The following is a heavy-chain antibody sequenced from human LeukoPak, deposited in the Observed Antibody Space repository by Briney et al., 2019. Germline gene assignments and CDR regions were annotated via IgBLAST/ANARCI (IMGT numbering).Heavy chain of an antibody. CDR3: ARGGSYVDY. J-gene: IGHJ4*02. CDR1: GFTVSSDY. V-gene: IGHV3-66*01. D-gene: IGHD1-26*01. Sequence: GGSLRLSCAASGFTVSSDYMTWVRQAPGKGLEWVSVIYADGTTYYGDSVKGRFTISRDNSKNTLYFQMNSLRAEDMAVYYCARGGSYVDYWGQGTLVTVSS. CDR2: IYADGTT.